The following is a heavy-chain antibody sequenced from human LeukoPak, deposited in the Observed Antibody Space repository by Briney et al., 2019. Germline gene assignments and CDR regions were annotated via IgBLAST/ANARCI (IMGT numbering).Heavy chain of an antibody. V-gene: IGHV3-74*01. CDR2: INGDGSST. Sequence: GGSLRLSCAASGFRFSSSWMHWVRQGPGKGLVWVSRINGDGSSTTYADSVQGRFTISRDNAKNTLYLQMNSLRAEDTAVYYCARTDNLDYWGQGSLVTVPS. CDR3: ARTDNLDY. CDR1: GFRFSSSW. J-gene: IGHJ4*02. D-gene: IGHD5-24*01.